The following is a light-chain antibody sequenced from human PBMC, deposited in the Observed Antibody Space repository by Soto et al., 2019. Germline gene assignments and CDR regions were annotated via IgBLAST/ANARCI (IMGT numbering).Light chain of an antibody. CDR3: QQYDNSFT. V-gene: IGKV3-20*01. Sequence: EIVLTQSPGTLSLSPGERATVSCRASQSVSSSYLAWYQHKPGQAPRLLISGASNRAAGIPDGFSGSGSGTDFTLTISRLEPEDFAVYYCQQYDNSFTFGGGTKVDIK. J-gene: IGKJ4*01. CDR2: GAS. CDR1: QSVSSSY.